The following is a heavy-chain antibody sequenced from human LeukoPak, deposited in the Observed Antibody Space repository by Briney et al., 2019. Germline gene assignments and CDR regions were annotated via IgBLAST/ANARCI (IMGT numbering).Heavy chain of an antibody. CDR2: IKQDGSEK. J-gene: IGHJ4*02. CDR3: ARDSSPGYYDYVWGTYPRY. D-gene: IGHD3-16*02. Sequence: TGGSLRLSCAASGFTFSNYWMSWVRHAPGKGLEWVANIKQDGSEKNYVDSVKGRFTISRDNAKNSLYLQMNSLRAEDTAVYYCARDSSPGYYDYVWGTYPRYWGQGTLVTVSS. V-gene: IGHV3-7*05. CDR1: GFTFSNYW.